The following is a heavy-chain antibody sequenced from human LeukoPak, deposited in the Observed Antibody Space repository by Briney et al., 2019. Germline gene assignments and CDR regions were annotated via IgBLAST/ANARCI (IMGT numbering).Heavy chain of an antibody. V-gene: IGHV3-23*01. D-gene: IGHD3-10*01. CDR2: ISGSGGST. J-gene: IGHJ4*02. CDR1: GFTFSSYA. CDR3: AKYGSGSYYFDY. Sequence: GGSLRLSFAASGFTFSSYAMSGVGPAPGKGLDGVSAISGSGGSTYYAASVKGRFPISKDNSKNTLYLQMNGLRAEDTAVYYCAKYGSGSYYFDYRGQGALVTVSS.